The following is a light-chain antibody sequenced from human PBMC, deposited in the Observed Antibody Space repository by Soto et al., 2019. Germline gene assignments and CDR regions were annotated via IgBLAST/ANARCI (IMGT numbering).Light chain of an antibody. CDR3: QSCDSSLSGSGV. CDR2: RNT. CDR1: GSNIGAGYD. V-gene: IGLV1-40*01. Sequence: QSALTQSPSVSGAPGQRVTISCTGSGSNIGAGYDVHWYQQLPGTAPKLLIYRNTNRPSGVPDRFSGSKSGTSASLAITGLQAEDEADYYCQSCDSSLSGSGVFGTGTKVTVL. J-gene: IGLJ1*01.